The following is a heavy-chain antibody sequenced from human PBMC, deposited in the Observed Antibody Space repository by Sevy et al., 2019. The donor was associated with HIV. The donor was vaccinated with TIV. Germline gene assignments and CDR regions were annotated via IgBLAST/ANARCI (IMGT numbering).Heavy chain of an antibody. CDR1: GGSISSGTYY. CDR3: ARYYYGSGKYYFDY. V-gene: IGHV4-61*02. D-gene: IGHD3-10*01. J-gene: IGHJ4*02. CDR2: IYTSGIT. Sequence: SETLSLTCTVSGGSISSGTYYWTWIRQPAGKGLEWIGRIYTSGITNYNPSLKSRVTISLDTSKNQFSLNLSSVTAADSAVYYCARYYYGSGKYYFDYWGQGTLVTVSS.